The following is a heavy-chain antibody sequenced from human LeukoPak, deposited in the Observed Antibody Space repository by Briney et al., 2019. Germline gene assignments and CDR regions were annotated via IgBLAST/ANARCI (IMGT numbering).Heavy chain of an antibody. CDR3: ARQTYGSGSYYNLDC. V-gene: IGHV4-4*07. J-gene: IGHJ4*02. Sequence: PSETLSLTCTVSGGSISSYYWSWIRQPAGKGLEWIGRIYTSGSTNYNPSLKSRVTRSVDTSKNQFSLKLGSVTAADTAVYYCARQTYGSGSYYNLDCWGQGTLITVSS. CDR2: IYTSGST. CDR1: GGSISSYY. D-gene: IGHD3-10*01.